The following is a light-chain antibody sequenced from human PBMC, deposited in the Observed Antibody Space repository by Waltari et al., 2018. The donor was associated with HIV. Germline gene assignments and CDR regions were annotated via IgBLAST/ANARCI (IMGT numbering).Light chain of an antibody. CDR2: RNH. CDR3: ATWDDSLSGVL. J-gene: IGLJ2*01. V-gene: IGLV1-47*01. Sequence: SVLTHPPSASGTPVQRVTISCSGSSSNSGSHSVFWYQQLPGTAPKLLMHRNHQRPSGVPDRFSDSTSGTSASLAISGLRSEDEADYYCATWDDSLSGVLFGGGTKLTVL. CDR1: SSNSGSHS.